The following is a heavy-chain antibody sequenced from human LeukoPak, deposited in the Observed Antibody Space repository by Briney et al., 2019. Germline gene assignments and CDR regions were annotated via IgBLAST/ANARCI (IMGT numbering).Heavy chain of an antibody. V-gene: IGHV4-30-2*01. CDR2: IYHSGTS. J-gene: IGHJ3*02. CDR1: GGSISNGDYS. CDR3: ARVKSPWDAFDI. Sequence: SQTLSLTCAVSGGSISNGDYSWTWIRQPPGKGLEWIGYIYHSGTSYYNPSLKSQVTISVDKSRNQFSLQLRSVTAADTAVYYCARVKSPWDAFDIWGQGAMVTVSS. D-gene: IGHD1-26*01.